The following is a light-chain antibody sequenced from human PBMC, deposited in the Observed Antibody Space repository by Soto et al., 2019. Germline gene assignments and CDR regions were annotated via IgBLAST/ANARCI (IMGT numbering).Light chain of an antibody. CDR2: LNSDGSH. CDR1: SGHSTYA. CDR3: QTWGTGMV. J-gene: IGLJ3*02. Sequence: QSVLTQSPSASASLGASVKLTCTLSSGHSTYAIAWHQQQPEKGPRFLMKLNSDGSHSKGDGIPERFSGSSSGAERYLTISSLQSEDEADYYCQTWGTGMVFGGGTKVTVL. V-gene: IGLV4-69*01.